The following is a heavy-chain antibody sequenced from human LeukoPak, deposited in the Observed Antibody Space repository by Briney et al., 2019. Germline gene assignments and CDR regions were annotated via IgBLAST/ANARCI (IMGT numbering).Heavy chain of an antibody. CDR2: ISAYNGNT. CDR3: ARGLTMTTVTTS. J-gene: IGHJ5*02. Sequence: ASVKVSCKASGYTFTSYGISWVRQAPGQGLEWMGWISAYNGNTNYAQKLRGRVTMTTDTSTSTAYMELSSLRSEDTAVYYCARGLTMTTVTTSWGQGTLVTVSS. D-gene: IGHD4-11*01. V-gene: IGHV1-18*01. CDR1: GYTFTSYG.